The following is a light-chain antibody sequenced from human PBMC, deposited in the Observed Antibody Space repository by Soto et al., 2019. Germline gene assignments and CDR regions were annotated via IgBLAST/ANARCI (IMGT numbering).Light chain of an antibody. J-gene: IGKJ1*01. CDR2: GAS. CDR1: QSVSSSY. V-gene: IGKV3-20*01. Sequence: EIVLTQSPGTLSLSPGERATLSCRASQSVSSSYLAWFQQNPGQAPRLLIYGASSRATGIPDRFSGSGSGTDFTLTISRLEPEDFALYYCQHYGSSPWTLGQGTKVDSK. CDR3: QHYGSSPWT.